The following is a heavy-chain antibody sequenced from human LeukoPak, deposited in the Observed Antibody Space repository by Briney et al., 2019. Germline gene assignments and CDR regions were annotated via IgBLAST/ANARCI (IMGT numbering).Heavy chain of an antibody. V-gene: IGHV3-7*01. CDR3: ARAVLVGATWGLGY. CDR2: IKQDGSEK. D-gene: IGHD1-26*01. CDR1: GFTFSSYW. J-gene: IGHJ4*02. Sequence: GGSLRLSCAASGFTFSSYWMSWVRQAPGKGLEWVANIKQDGSEKYYVDSVKGRFTISRDNAKNSLYLQMNSLRVEDTAVYYCARAVLVGATWGLGYWGQGTLVTVSS.